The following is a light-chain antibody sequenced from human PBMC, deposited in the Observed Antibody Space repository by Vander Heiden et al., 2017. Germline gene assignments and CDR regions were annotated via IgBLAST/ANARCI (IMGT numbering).Light chain of an antibody. CDR2: DAS. V-gene: IGKV1-5*01. Sequence: DIQMTQSPSTLSASVGDRVTITCRASQSISNWLAWCQQKPGKAPKLLIYDASSLESGVPLRFSGSGSGTEFTLTISSLQPDDFATYYCQQDDSYPYTFDQPTKMQMK. J-gene: IGKJ2*01. CDR3: QQDDSYPYT. CDR1: QSISNW.